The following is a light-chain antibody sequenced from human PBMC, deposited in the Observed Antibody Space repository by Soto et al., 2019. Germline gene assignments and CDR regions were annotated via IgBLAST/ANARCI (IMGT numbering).Light chain of an antibody. CDR1: QSISDY. CDR3: QQSYRTPRT. V-gene: IGKV1-39*01. CDR2: SAS. J-gene: IGKJ1*01. Sequence: DIQMTQSPSSLSASIGDRVTITCRASQSISDYLNWYQQKPGNAPKLLIYSASTFHSGVPSRFSGCGSGTDFTLTISSLQPEDFATYYCQQSYRTPRTFGQGTKVEIK.